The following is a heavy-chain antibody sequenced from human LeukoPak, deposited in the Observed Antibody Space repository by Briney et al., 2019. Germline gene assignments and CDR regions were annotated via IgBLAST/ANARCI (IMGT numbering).Heavy chain of an antibody. Sequence: ASVKVSCKASGYTFTGYYMHWVRQAPGQGLEWMGWINPNSGGTNYAQKFQGWVTMTRDTSISTAYMELSRLRSDDTAVYYCARGITMVRGAQEDYYGMDVWGKGTPVTVSS. D-gene: IGHD3-10*01. CDR1: GYTFTGYY. CDR2: INPNSGGT. J-gene: IGHJ6*04. CDR3: ARGITMVRGAQEDYYGMDV. V-gene: IGHV1-2*04.